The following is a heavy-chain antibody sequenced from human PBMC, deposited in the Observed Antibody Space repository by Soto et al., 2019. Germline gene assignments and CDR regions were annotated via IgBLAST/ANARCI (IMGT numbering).Heavy chain of an antibody. D-gene: IGHD4-17*01. V-gene: IGHV3-30*18. CDR2: ISYDGTNK. Sequence: AGGSLRLSCASSGCTFSTYGMHLVRQTPGKGLEWVAVISYDGTNKFYSDSVKGRFTISRDNFKNTLTLQMNSLRADDTAVYSCAKDLQSYGDYDYYCYGMDVWGLGTRVTVSS. CDR1: GCTFSTYG. J-gene: IGHJ6*02. CDR3: AKDLQSYGDYDYYCYGMDV.